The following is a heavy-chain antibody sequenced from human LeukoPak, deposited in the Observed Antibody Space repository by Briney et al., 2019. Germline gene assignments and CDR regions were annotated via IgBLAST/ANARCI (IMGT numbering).Heavy chain of an antibody. CDR3: GVVY. V-gene: IGHV3-7*01. J-gene: IGHJ4*02. Sequence: PGGSLRLSGAASGFTCSRYWRNWVRQAPGKGLEWVANIREDGSEKYYVDSVKGRFTISRDNTKNLLYLEMISLRAEDTAVYYCGVVYWGQGTLVTVSS. CDR2: IREDGSEK. CDR1: GFTCSRYW.